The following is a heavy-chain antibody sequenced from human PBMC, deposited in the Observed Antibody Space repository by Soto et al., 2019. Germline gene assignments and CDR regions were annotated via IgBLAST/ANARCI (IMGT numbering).Heavy chain of an antibody. J-gene: IGHJ4*02. CDR3: GRDNFLNYCDSRVFLSY. CDR2: INAGNGNT. D-gene: IGHD3-22*01. CDR1: GYTFTSYA. Sequence: ASVKVSCKASGYTFTSYAMHWVRQAPGQRLEWMGWINAGNGNTKYSQKFQGRVTITRDTSASTAYMELSSLRSEDTAVYYCGRDNFLNYCDSRVFLSYGGRGPLVTVSS. V-gene: IGHV1-3*01.